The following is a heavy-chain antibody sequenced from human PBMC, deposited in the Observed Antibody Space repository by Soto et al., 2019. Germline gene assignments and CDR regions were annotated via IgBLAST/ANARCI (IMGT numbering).Heavy chain of an antibody. CDR2: INHSGST. CDR3: AAEGYSGYDFLSY. CDR1: GGSFSGYY. D-gene: IGHD5-12*01. J-gene: IGHJ4*02. V-gene: IGHV4-34*01. Sequence: SETLSLTCTVYGGSFSGYYWSWIRQPPGKGLEWIGEINHSGSTNYNPSLKSRVTISVDTSKNQFSLKLSSVTAADTAVYYCAAEGYSGYDFLSYWGQGTLVTVSS.